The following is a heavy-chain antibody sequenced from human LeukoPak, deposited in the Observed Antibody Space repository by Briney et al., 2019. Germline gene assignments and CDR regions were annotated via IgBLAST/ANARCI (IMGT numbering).Heavy chain of an antibody. CDR2: INHSGST. J-gene: IGHJ4*02. V-gene: IGHV4-34*01. D-gene: IGHD5-12*01. CDR3: ARGGQWLRPFDY. CDR1: GGAFSGYY. Sequence: SETLSLTCAVYGGAFSGYYWSWIRQPPGKGLEWSGEINHSGSTNYNPSLKSRVTISVDTSKNQFSLKLSSVTAADTAVYYCARGGQWLRPFDYWGQGTLVTVSS.